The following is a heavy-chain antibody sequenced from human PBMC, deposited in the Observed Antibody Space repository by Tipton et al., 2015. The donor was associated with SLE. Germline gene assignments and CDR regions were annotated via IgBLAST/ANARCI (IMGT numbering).Heavy chain of an antibody. CDR2: ISHGGDTI. Sequence: SLRLSCATSGFTFSSYDMNWVRQAPGKGLECVSHISHGGDTIYYADSVKGRFTISRDSAKNSLYLQMDSLRAEDTAVYYCARAAGSGSFGTYYYGMDVRGQGTTVTVSS. V-gene: IGHV3-48*03. CDR3: ARAAGSGSFGTYYYGMDV. J-gene: IGHJ6*02. D-gene: IGHD1-26*01. CDR1: GFTFSSYD.